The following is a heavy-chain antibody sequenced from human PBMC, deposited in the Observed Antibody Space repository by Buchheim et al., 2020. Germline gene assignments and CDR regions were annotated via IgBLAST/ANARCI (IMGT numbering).Heavy chain of an antibody. CDR2: INPDSGAT. CDR3: ARSRATWHNFDF. J-gene: IGHJ4*02. V-gene: IGHV1-2*04. CDR1: GYTFADFY. Sequence: QVQLVQSGAEVRKPGASVKLSCKASGYTFADFYIHWVRQAPGQGLEWMGWINPDSGATQYAQRFRGWVTMTRDNSINTVYMEMNALTSDATAVFFCARSRATWHNFDFWGQGTL.